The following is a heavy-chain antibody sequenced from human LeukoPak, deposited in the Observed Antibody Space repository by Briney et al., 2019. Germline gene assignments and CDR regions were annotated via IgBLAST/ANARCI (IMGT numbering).Heavy chain of an antibody. CDR1: GFTFSSYW. CDR2: IKQDGSEK. Sequence: GGSLRLSCVASGFTFSSYWMSWVRQAPGKGLEWVANIKQDGSEKYYVDSVKGRFTISRDNAKNSLYLQMNSLRAEDTAVYYCARRGGYFDWVPGRGAFDIWGQGTMVTVSS. D-gene: IGHD3-9*01. J-gene: IGHJ3*02. V-gene: IGHV3-7*01. CDR3: ARRGGYFDWVPGRGAFDI.